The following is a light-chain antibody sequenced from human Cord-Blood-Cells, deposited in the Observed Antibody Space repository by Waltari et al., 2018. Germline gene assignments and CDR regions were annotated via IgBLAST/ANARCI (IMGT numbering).Light chain of an antibody. J-gene: IGKJ2*01. Sequence: EIVLTQSPGTLSLSPGERATLSCRASQSVSSSYLAWYQQKPGQAPRLLIYGASSRATGIPDRFSGSGSGTDFTLTISRLEPEDFAVYYWQQYGSSYTFGQGTELEIK. CDR3: QQYGSSYT. CDR2: GAS. CDR1: QSVSSSY. V-gene: IGKV3-20*01.